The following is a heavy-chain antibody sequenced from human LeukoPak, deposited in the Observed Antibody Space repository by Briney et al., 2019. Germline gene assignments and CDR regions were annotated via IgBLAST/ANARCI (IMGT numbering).Heavy chain of an antibody. CDR3: SRQVVGNGY. CDR2: INHSGYT. D-gene: IGHD3-22*01. V-gene: IGHV4-34*01. CDR1: GESSFSSYY. J-gene: IGHJ4*02. Sequence: SETLSLTCAVYGESSFSSYYWSWIRQTPGGALEWIGEINHSGYTNYNPSLKSRVTLSIDTSKNQFSLRVTSVTAADTAVYYCSRQVVGNGYWGQGTLVTVSS.